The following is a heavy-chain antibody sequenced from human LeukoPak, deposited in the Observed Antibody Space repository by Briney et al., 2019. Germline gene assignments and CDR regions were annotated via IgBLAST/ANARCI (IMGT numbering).Heavy chain of an antibody. CDR2: MNPNSGNT. CDR1: GYTFTSYD. V-gene: IGHV1-8*01. Sequence: GASVKVSCKASGYTFTSYDINWVRQATGQGLEWMGWMNPNSGNTGYAQKFQGRVTMTRNTSISTAYMELSSLRSEDTAVYYFARPQMDGDWFDPWGQGTLVTVSS. D-gene: IGHD5-24*01. J-gene: IGHJ5*02. CDR3: ARPQMDGDWFDP.